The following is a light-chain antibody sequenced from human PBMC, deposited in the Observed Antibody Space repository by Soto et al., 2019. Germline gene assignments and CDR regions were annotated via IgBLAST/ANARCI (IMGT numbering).Light chain of an antibody. V-gene: IGLV3-1*01. CDR1: KLGDKS. J-gene: IGLJ2*01. CDR2: QDS. CDR3: QAWGSSTGV. Sequence: SYELTQPPSVSVSPGQTASITCSGDKLGDKSACWYQQKPGQSPLLVIYQDSKRPSGIPERFSGSSSGNTATLTISGTQAMDEADYYCQAWGSSTGVFGGGTKLTVL.